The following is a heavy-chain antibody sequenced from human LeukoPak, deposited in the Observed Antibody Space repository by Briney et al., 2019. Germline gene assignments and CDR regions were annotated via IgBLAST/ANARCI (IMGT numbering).Heavy chain of an antibody. V-gene: IGHV1-69*05. CDR3: ARVPGVREVIDYYYMDV. CDR2: IIPIFGTA. D-gene: IGHD3-10*02. Sequence: GASVNVSCKASGGTFSSYAISWVRQAPGQGREWMGGIIPIFGTANYAQKFQGRVTITTDESTSTAYMELSSLRSEDTAVYYCARVPGVREVIDYYYMDVWGKGTTVTVSS. CDR1: GGTFSSYA. J-gene: IGHJ6*03.